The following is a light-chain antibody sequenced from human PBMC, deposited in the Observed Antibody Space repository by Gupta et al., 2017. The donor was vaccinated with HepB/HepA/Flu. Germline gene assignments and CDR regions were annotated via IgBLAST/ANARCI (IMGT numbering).Light chain of an antibody. V-gene: IGKV1-39*01. CDR2: AAS. CDR3: QQSYISPFT. J-gene: IGKJ2*01. CDR1: QNVRFY. Sequence: DIQMTHSPSSLSAVVGDRVTSTGRASQNVRFYVNWYQQKPGKAPKLLIYAASNLQRGVPSRFSGSGAATDFTLTISSLQPEDFATYYCQQSYISPFTFGQGTYLDIK.